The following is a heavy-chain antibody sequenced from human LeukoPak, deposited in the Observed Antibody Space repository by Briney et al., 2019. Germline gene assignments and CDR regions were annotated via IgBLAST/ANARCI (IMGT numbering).Heavy chain of an antibody. Sequence: PGGSLRLSCAASGFIFEGYGMSWVRQAPGKGLEWVSGINWNGASVGYADSVKGRFTISRDYAKKSLYLQMNSLRAEDTALYYCARVDSGNYYFDYWGQGTPVTASS. V-gene: IGHV3-20*04. D-gene: IGHD6-19*01. CDR1: GFIFEGYG. J-gene: IGHJ4*02. CDR3: ARVDSGNYYFDY. CDR2: INWNGASV.